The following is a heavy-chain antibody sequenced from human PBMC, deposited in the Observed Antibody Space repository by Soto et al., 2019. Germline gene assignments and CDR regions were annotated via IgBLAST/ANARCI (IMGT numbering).Heavy chain of an antibody. CDR2: IDPSDSYT. CDR3: ARHERSRFDP. Sequence: EVQLVQSGAEVKKPGESLRISCKGSGYSFTSYWISWVRQMPGKGLEWMGRIDPSDSYTNYSPSFQGHVTISADKSISTASLQWSARKAADTAMYYWARHERSRFDPGGQGPMVTVSS. D-gene: IGHD1-26*01. V-gene: IGHV5-10-1*01. J-gene: IGHJ5*02. CDR1: GYSFTSYW.